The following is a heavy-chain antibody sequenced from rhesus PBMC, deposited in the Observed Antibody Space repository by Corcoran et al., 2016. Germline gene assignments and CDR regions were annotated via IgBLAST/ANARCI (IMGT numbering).Heavy chain of an antibody. CDR1: GGSISDDYY. D-gene: IGHD6-43*01. CDR2: IYGSGGGT. Sequence: QVQLQESGPGLVKPSETLSLTCAVSGGSISDDYYWSWIRQPPGKGPEWIGYIYGSGGGTNYNPSLKNRVTISIDTSKNQFSLKLSSVTAADTAVYYCARDGVAIAAATWFDYWGQGVLVTVSS. V-gene: IGHV4-106*01. CDR3: ARDGVAIAAATWFDY. J-gene: IGHJ4*01.